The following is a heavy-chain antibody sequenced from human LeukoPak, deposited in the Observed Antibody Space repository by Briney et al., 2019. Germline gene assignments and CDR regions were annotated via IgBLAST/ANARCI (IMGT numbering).Heavy chain of an antibody. CDR2: IYYSGST. J-gene: IGHJ2*01. V-gene: IGHV4-59*01. Sequence: SETLSLTCTVSGGSLSSYYWSWIRQPPGKGLEWIGYIYYSGSTNYNPSLKSRVTISVDTSKNQFSLKLSSVTAADTAVYYCASSYDSSGYWYFDLWGRGTLVTVSS. D-gene: IGHD3-22*01. CDR1: GGSLSSYY. CDR3: ASSYDSSGYWYFDL.